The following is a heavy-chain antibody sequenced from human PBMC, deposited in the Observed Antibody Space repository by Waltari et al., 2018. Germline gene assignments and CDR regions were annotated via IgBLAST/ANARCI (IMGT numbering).Heavy chain of an antibody. CDR2: IYPSGST. Sequence: QVQLQESGPGLVKPSGTLSLTCAVSGGSISRSNWWSWVRQPPGKGLEWIGEIYPSGSTNYNPSLKSRVTISVDKSKNQFSLKLSSVTAADTAVYYCAGGYYDSSGYSVPDYWGQGTLVTVSS. D-gene: IGHD3-22*01. CDR1: GGSISRSNW. V-gene: IGHV4-4*02. CDR3: AGGYYDSSGYSVPDY. J-gene: IGHJ4*02.